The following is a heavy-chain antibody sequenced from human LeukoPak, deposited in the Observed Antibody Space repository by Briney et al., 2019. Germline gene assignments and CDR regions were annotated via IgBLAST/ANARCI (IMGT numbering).Heavy chain of an antibody. CDR3: ASSSGYYQPEEGFDY. D-gene: IGHD3-22*01. V-gene: IGHV6-1*01. Sequence: SQTLSLTCAISGDSVSSNSAAWNWIRQSPSRGLEWLGRTYYRSKWYNDYAVSVKSRITINPDTSKNQFSLKLSSVTAADTAVYYCASSSGYYQPEEGFDYWGQGTLVTVSS. J-gene: IGHJ4*02. CDR2: TYYRSKWYN. CDR1: GDSVSSNSAA.